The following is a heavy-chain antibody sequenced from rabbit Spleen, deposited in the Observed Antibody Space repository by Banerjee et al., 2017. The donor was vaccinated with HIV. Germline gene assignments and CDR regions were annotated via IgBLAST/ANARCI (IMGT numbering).Heavy chain of an antibody. CDR1: GFDFGSFG. J-gene: IGHJ4*01. Sequence: QEHLVESGGGLVQPEGSLTLTCKASGFDFGSFGMCWVRQAPGKGPEWIACIVNGNGNTYYASWVNGRFTISRSTSLNTVDLRMTSLTAADTATYFCARGAYDSSVGYYDGYYFNLWGPGTLVTVS. D-gene: IGHD1-1*01. CDR2: IVNGNGNT. CDR3: ARGAYDSSVGYYDGYYFNL. V-gene: IGHV1S47*01.